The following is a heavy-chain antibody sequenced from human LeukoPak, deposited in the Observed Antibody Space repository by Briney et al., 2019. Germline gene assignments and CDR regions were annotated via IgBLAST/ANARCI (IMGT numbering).Heavy chain of an antibody. J-gene: IGHJ3*02. Sequence: SETLSLTCTVSGGSISSSSYYWGWIRQPPGKGLEWIGSIYYSGSTHYNPSLKSRVTISVDTSKNQFSLKLSSVTAADTAVYYCARLSMEYYYGSGSYSSAFDIWGQGTMVTVSS. CDR3: ARLSMEYYYGSGSYSSAFDI. CDR1: GGSISSSSYY. V-gene: IGHV4-39*01. CDR2: IYYSGST. D-gene: IGHD3-10*01.